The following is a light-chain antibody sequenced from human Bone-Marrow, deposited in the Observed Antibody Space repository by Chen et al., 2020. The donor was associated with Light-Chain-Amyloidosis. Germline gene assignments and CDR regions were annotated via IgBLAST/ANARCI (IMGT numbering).Light chain of an antibody. Sequence: QSALTQPASVSGSPGQSITISCTGTSSDVGGDNHVSWYQQHPDKAPKLMIYEVTNRPSWVPDRFSGSKSDNTASLTISVLHTEDEADYFCSSYTITNTLVFGSGTRVTVL. CDR3: SSYTITNTLV. V-gene: IGLV2-14*01. CDR2: EVT. J-gene: IGLJ1*01. CDR1: SSDVGGDNH.